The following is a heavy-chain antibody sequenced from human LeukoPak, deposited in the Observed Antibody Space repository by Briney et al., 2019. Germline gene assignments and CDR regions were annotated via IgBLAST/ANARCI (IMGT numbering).Heavy chain of an antibody. J-gene: IGHJ5*02. D-gene: IGHD3-22*01. CDR2: IYTSGST. CDR1: GGSISSVSYY. Sequence: SETLSLTCTVSGGSISSVSYYWSWIRQPAGKGLEWIGRIYTSGSTNYNPSLKSRVTISVDTSKNQFSLKLSSVTAADTAVYYCARSATHYYDSSGYSNWFDPWGQGTLVTVSS. CDR3: ARSATHYYDSSGYSNWFDP. V-gene: IGHV4-61*02.